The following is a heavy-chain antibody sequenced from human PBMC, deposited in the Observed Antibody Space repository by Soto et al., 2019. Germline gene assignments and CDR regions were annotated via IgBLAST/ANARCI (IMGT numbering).Heavy chain of an antibody. CDR2: IWNAGNNK. J-gene: IGHJ4*02. CDR1: GFTFSSHA. Sequence: LRPSCAASGFTFSSHAMNWVRQAPGKGLEWVALIWNAGNNKYYTDAGSVKGRFTISRDNSRNTLYLEMNSVRADDTAVYYCARGPDYSNFGYFDYWGQGTLVTVSS. CDR3: ARGPDYSNFGYFDY. D-gene: IGHD4-4*01. V-gene: IGHV3-33*01.